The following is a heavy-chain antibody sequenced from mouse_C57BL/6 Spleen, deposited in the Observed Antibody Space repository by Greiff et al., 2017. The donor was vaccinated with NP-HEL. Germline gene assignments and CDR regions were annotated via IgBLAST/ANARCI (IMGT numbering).Heavy chain of an antibody. CDR3: ARDGYYDPFAY. J-gene: IGHJ3*01. D-gene: IGHD2-3*01. CDR2: ISYDGSN. CDR1: GYSITSGYY. V-gene: IGHV3-6*01. Sequence: EVQLQESGPGLVKPSQSLSLTCSVTGYSITSGYYWNWIRQFPGNKLEWMGYISYDGSNNYNPSLKNRISITRDTSKNQFFLKLNSVTTEDTATYYCARDGYYDPFAYWGQGTLVTVSA.